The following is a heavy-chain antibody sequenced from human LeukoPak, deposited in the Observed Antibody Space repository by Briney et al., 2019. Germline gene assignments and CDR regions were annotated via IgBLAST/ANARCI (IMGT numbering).Heavy chain of an antibody. CDR1: GDSFSSHY. D-gene: IGHD4-17*01. Sequence: SESLSLTCTVSGDSFSSHYWTWIRQPPGKGLEWIGYISYRGSTNYNPSLKSRVTISIDTSKNQFSLRLSSVTAADTAVYYCARDLVTVTKGFDIWGQGTMVSVSS. CDR2: ISYRGST. CDR3: ARDLVTVTKGFDI. J-gene: IGHJ3*02. V-gene: IGHV4-59*11.